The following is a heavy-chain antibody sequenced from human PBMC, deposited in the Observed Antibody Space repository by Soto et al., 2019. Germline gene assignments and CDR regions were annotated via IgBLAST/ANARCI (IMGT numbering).Heavy chain of an antibody. CDR1: GFTFSSYS. V-gene: IGHV3-21*01. J-gene: IGHJ6*02. CDR3: ARDRWDYDFWSGYFGGYYYGMDV. D-gene: IGHD3-3*01. Sequence: VSLRLSCAASGFTFSSYSMNWVRQAPGKGLEWVSSISSSSSYIYYADSVKGRFTISRDNAKNSLYLQMNSLRAEDTAVYYCARDRWDYDFWSGYFGGYYYGMDVWGQGTTVTVSS. CDR2: ISSSSSYI.